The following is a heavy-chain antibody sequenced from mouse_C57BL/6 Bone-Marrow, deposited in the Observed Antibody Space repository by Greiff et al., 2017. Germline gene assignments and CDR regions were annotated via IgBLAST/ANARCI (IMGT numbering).Heavy chain of an antibody. D-gene: IGHD2-4*01. CDR2: INPNNGGT. CDR3: SSSYDYESYWYFDV. V-gene: IGHV1-26*01. J-gene: IGHJ1*03. Sequence: VQLKQSGPELVKPGASVKISCKASGYTFTDYYMNWVKQSHGKSLEWIGDINPNNGGTSYNQKFKGKATLTVDKSSSTAYMELRSLTSEDSAVYYCSSSYDYESYWYFDVWGTGTTVTVSS. CDR1: GYTFTDYY.